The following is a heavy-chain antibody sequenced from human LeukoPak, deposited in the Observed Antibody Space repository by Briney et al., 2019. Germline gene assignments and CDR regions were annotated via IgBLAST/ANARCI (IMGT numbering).Heavy chain of an antibody. CDR2: ITSDGYTT. V-gene: IGHV3-74*01. J-gene: IGHJ4*02. CDR1: GFSFSNHW. Sequence: PGGSLRLSCAASGFSFSNHWMHWVRQVPGEGLVWVSRITSDGYTTNYADSVKGRFTISRDNAKNTLYLQMNSLRAEDTAVYYCARDPPYDFWSEGLDYWGQGTLVTVSS. D-gene: IGHD3-3*01. CDR3: ARDPPYDFWSEGLDY.